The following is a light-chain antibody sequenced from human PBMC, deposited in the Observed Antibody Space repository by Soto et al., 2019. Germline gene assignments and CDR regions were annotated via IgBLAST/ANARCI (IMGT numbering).Light chain of an antibody. CDR1: SSDVGGYNY. Sequence: QSALTQPASVSGSPGQSSTISCTGTSSDVGGYNYVSWYQQHPGKAPKLMIYDVSNRPSGVSNSFSGSKSGNTASLTISGLQAEDEADYYCSSYTSSSTYVFGTGTKLTVL. V-gene: IGLV2-14*01. J-gene: IGLJ1*01. CDR3: SSYTSSSTYV. CDR2: DVS.